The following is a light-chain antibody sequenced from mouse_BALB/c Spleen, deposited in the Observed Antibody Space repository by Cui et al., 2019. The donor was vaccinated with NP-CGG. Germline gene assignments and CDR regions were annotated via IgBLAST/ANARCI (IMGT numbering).Light chain of an antibody. Sequence: AVLSQLSALTTSPGETVTLTCRSSTGAVTTSNYANWVQEKPDHLFTGLIGGTNNRVPGVPARFSGSLIGDKAALTITGAQTEDEAIYFCALWYSNHWVFGGGTKLTVL. J-gene: IGLJ1*01. V-gene: IGLV1*01. CDR2: GTN. CDR1: TGAVTTSNY. CDR3: ALWYSNHWV.